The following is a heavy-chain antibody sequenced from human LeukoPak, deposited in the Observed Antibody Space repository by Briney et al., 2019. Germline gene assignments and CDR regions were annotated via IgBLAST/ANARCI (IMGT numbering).Heavy chain of an antibody. CDR3: ARGERYCAGDCYLS. D-gene: IGHD2-21*02. CDR2: IYYGAST. J-gene: IGHJ5*02. CDR1: GGSITDYY. V-gene: IGHV4-59*01. Sequence: SETLSLTCTVSGGSITDYYWSWIRQPPGKGLEWIGYIYYGASTNYNPSLKSRVTIAADTFKNQFSLKLSSVTTADTAVYYCARGERYCAGDCYLSWGQGTLVTVSS.